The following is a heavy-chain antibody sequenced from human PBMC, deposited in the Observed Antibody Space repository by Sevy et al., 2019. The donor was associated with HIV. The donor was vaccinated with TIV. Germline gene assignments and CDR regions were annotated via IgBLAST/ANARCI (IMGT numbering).Heavy chain of an antibody. D-gene: IGHD3-3*01. J-gene: IGHJ6*02. Sequence: GGSLRLSCAASGFTVSSNYMSWVSQAPGKGLEWVSVIYSGGSTYYADSVKGRFTISRDNSKNTLYLQMNSLRAEDTAVYYCARDRQGYYDFWSGPRGMDVWGQGTTVTVSS. CDR3: ARDRQGYYDFWSGPRGMDV. CDR2: IYSGGST. CDR1: GFTVSSNY. V-gene: IGHV3-53*01.